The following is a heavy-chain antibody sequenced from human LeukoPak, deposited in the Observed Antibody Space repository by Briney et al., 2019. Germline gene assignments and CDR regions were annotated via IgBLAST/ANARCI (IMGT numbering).Heavy chain of an antibody. V-gene: IGHV1-8*02. J-gene: IGHJ5*02. D-gene: IGHD3-10*01. Sequence: ASVKVSCKASGYTFTSYAINWVRQATGQGLEWMGWMNTNSGNTGYAQKFQGRVTMTRNTSISTAYMELSSLRSEDTAVYYCARGREVLLWFGEEYNWLDPWGQGTLVTVSS. CDR2: MNTNSGNT. CDR1: GYTFTSYA. CDR3: ARGREVLLWFGEEYNWLDP.